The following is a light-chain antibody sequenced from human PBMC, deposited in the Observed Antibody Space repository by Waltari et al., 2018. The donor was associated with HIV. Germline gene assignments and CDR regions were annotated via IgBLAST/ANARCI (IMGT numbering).Light chain of an antibody. J-gene: IGKJ1*01. Sequence: DIQMTQSPASLSASVGHRVSITCRSSQTINRYLNWYQQKPGEAPKLLIYIVSNLQTGVPSRFSGSGSGTEFTLTISYLQPEDFATYYCQQTYDNPRTFGQGTKVEIK. CDR2: IVS. V-gene: IGKV1-39*01. CDR1: QTINRY. CDR3: QQTYDNPRT.